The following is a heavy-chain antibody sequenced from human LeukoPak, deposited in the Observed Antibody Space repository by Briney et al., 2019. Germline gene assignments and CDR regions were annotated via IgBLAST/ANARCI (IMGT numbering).Heavy chain of an antibody. CDR3: AAGRQWLVYDF. V-gene: IGHV4-59*01. D-gene: IGHD6-19*01. CDR1: GGSISSYY. J-gene: IGHJ4*02. CDR2: IYYSGST. Sequence: SETLSLTCTVSGGSISSYYWSWIRQPPRKGLEWIGYIYYSGSTNYNPSLKSRVTISVDTSKNQFSLKLSSVTAADTAVYYCAAGRQWLVYDFWGQGALVTVSS.